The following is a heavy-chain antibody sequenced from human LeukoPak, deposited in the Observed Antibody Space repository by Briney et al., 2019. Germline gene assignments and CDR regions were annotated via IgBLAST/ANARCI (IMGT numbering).Heavy chain of an antibody. CDR2: ISGGGGAT. CDR1: GFTFSSYA. J-gene: IGHJ3*01. D-gene: IGHD1-1*01. Sequence: GGSLRLSCAASGFTFSSYAMSWVRQAPGKGLEWVSAISGGGGATHYADSVKGRFTISRDNSKHTLYLEMNSLRAEDTAVYYCAKDRRGNAPRGAFDFWGQGTMVTVSS. CDR3: AKDRRGNAPRGAFDF. V-gene: IGHV3-23*01.